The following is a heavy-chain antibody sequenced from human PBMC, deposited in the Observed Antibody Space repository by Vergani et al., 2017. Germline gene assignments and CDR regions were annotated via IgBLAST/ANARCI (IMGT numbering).Heavy chain of an antibody. V-gene: IGHV3-21*02. D-gene: IGHD3-10*01. CDR3: ARGTYYYGSGSPSANYYYYGMDV. Sequence: EAQLVESGGGAVKPGGSLRLSCTASGISFSNYTINWVRQAPGKGLEWVASISSSSAYIDYVDSIKGRFTISRDNAKRSVFLQMNSLRAEDTAVYYCARGTYYYGSGSPSANYYYYGMDVWGQGTTVTVSS. CDR2: ISSSSAYI. CDR1: GISFSNYT. J-gene: IGHJ6*02.